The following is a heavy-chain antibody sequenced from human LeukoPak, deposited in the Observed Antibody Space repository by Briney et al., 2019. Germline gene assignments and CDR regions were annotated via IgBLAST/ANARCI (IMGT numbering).Heavy chain of an antibody. D-gene: IGHD3-3*01. CDR1: DYSINSGFY. J-gene: IGHJ3*02. CDR2: IYRSGNA. Sequence: NPSETLSLTCTVSDYSINSGFYWGWIRQPPGKGLEWIANIYRSGNAYYNPSLRSRVTISVDTSKNQFSLKLISVTAADTAVYYCAREGSLVLRFLEWLTHDAFDIWGQGTMVTVSS. V-gene: IGHV4-38-2*02. CDR3: AREGSLVLRFLEWLTHDAFDI.